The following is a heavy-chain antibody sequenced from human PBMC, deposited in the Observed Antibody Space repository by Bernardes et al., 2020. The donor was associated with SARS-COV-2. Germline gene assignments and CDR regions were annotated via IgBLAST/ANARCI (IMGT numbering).Heavy chain of an antibody. CDR3: ARAQRGAAAPRDV. Sequence: ASMQVSCKASGYTFTSYGISWVRQAPGQGLEWMGWISAYNGTTTYAQKLQGRVTMTTDTSTSTAYMELRSLRSDDTAVYYCARAQRGAAAPRDVWGQGTTVTVSS. V-gene: IGHV1-18*04. J-gene: IGHJ6*02. CDR1: GYTFTSYG. D-gene: IGHD6-13*01. CDR2: ISAYNGTT.